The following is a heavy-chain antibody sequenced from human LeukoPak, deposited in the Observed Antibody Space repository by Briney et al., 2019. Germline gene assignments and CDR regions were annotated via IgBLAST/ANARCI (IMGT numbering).Heavy chain of an antibody. Sequence: NTSETLSLTCAVYGGSFSGYYWSWIRQPPGKGLEWIGEINHSGSTNYNPSLKSRVTISVDTSKNQFSLKLSSVCAADTAVYYCARGPYDMGIDYWGQGTLVTVSS. CDR2: INHSGST. D-gene: IGHD3-9*01. J-gene: IGHJ4*02. CDR1: GGSFSGYY. V-gene: IGHV4-34*01. CDR3: ARGPYDMGIDY.